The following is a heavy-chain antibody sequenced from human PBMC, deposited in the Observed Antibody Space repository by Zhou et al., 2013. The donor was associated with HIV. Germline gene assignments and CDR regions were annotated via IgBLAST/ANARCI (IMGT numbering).Heavy chain of an antibody. V-gene: IGHV4-4*07. D-gene: IGHD3-10*01. CDR1: GGSISSNY. CDR2: IHTSGST. J-gene: IGHJ3*02. Sequence: VQLQESGPGLVKPSETLSLTCTVSGGSISSNYWSWIRQPAGKGLEWIGRIHTSGSTNYNPSLKSRVTISVDTSKNQFSLKLSSVTAADTAVYYCAINGGYGSGSYYTAFDIWGQGTMVTVSS. CDR3: AINGGYGSGSYYTAFDI.